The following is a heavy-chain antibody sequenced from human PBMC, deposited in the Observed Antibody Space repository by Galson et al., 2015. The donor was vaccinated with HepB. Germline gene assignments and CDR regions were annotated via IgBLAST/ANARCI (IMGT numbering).Heavy chain of an antibody. CDR3: ALDTVVVPFAQGGDY. CDR1: GFTFSSYS. V-gene: IGHV3-21*01. J-gene: IGHJ4*02. D-gene: IGHD2-2*03. Sequence: SLRLSCAASGFTFSSYSVKWVRQAPGKGLEWVSSISSSSSYIYYADSVKGRFTISRDNAKNSLYLQMNSLRAEDTAVYYCALDTVVVPFAQGGDYWGQGTLVIVSS. CDR2: ISSSSSYI.